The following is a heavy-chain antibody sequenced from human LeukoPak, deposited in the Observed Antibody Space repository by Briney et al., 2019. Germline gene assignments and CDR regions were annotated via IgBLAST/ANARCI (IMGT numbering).Heavy chain of an antibody. D-gene: IGHD6-19*01. J-gene: IGHJ4*02. Sequence: ASVKVSCKASGYTFTRYYIRWVRQAPGQGLEWMGIINPSGGSTTYAQKFQGRVTMTRDTSTSTVYMELSSLRSEDTAVYYCACTSGYSSAEDYWGQGTLVTVSS. CDR3: ACTSGYSSAEDY. V-gene: IGHV1-46*01. CDR1: GYTFTRYY. CDR2: INPSGGST.